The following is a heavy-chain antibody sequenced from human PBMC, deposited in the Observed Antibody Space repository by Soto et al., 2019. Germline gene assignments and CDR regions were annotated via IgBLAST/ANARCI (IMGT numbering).Heavy chain of an antibody. V-gene: IGHV3-15*01. Sequence: EVQLVESGGGLVQPGGSLRLSCAASGFTFSNAWMSWVRQAPGKGLEWVGRIKSKTDGGTTDYAAPVKGRFTISRDDSKNTLYLQKNSLKTEDTAVYSCTTDRSYYDFWSGYYRPFDYWGQGTLVTVSS. D-gene: IGHD3-3*01. CDR3: TTDRSYYDFWSGYYRPFDY. J-gene: IGHJ4*02. CDR2: IKSKTDGGTT. CDR1: GFTFSNAW.